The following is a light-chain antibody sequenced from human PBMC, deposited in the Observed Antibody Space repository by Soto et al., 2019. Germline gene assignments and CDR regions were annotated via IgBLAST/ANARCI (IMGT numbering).Light chain of an antibody. Sequence: IPLSQSPSSLSASVGDRGPITFRASRDISNSLTWYQHHPGKGPKILIYAASTLQRGVPSRLTGSGSGTHFNLTINSLQPEDFATYSCQQSYSSPTFGQGTKLDVK. J-gene: IGKJ1*01. CDR3: QQSYSSPT. CDR1: RDISNS. V-gene: IGKV1-39*01. CDR2: AAS.